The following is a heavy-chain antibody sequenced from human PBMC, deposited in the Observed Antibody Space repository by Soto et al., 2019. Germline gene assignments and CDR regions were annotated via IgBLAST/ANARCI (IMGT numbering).Heavy chain of an antibody. CDR3: ARGRPGYCGCHCHSGY. CDR1: GFTFSSYS. CDR2: ISVIRSFI. D-gene: IGHD2-21*02. J-gene: IGHJ4*02. Sequence: GRSIRLSCSASGFTFSSYSMNWVRQAPGKGRQKVSYISVIRSFIYYADFVMGRITICRDNAKKSIYRHMNSLSDEDTAVYYCARGRPGYCGCHCHSGYRGQGTLVTVSS. V-gene: IGHV3-48*02.